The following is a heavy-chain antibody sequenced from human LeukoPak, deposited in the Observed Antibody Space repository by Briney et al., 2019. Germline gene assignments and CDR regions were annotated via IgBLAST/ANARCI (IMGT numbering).Heavy chain of an antibody. CDR3: ARSDYVYSSSWYVMGYFDY. D-gene: IGHD6-13*01. J-gene: IGHJ4*02. CDR1: GGSISGGSYY. V-gene: IGHV4-61*02. CDR2: IYTSGST. Sequence: TSETLSLTCTVSGGSISGGSYYWSWIRQPAGKGLEWIGRIYTSGSTNYNPSLKSRVTISVDTSKNQFSLKLSSVTAADTAVYYCARSDYVYSSSWYVMGYFDYWGQGTLVTVSS.